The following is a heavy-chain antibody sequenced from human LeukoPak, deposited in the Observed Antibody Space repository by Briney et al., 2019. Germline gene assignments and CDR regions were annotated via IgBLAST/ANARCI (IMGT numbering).Heavy chain of an antibody. D-gene: IGHD4-17*01. V-gene: IGHV3-11*04. J-gene: IGHJ3*02. CDR3: ARMTTVTSDAFDI. CDR1: GFTFSDYY. Sequence: GGSLRLSCAASGFTFSDYYMSWIRQAPGKGLEWVSYISSSGSTIYYADSVKGRFTISRDNAKNSLYLQMSSLRAEDTAVYYCARMTTVTSDAFDIWGQGTMVTVSS. CDR2: ISSSGSTI.